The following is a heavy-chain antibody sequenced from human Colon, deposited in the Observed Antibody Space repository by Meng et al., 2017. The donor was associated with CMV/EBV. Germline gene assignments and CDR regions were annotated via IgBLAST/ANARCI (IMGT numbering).Heavy chain of an antibody. V-gene: IGHV3-23*01. Sequence: FTFVNYAMNWVRQAPGKGLEWVCSSSGSGGTTDYADAVKGRFTVSRDNSKNTLFLQMDSLRADDTAVYYCVKGDYDSNGYRRYNWFDPWGQGTLVTVSS. CDR2: SSGSGGTT. CDR3: VKGDYDSNGYRRYNWFDP. CDR1: FTFVNYA. D-gene: IGHD3-22*01. J-gene: IGHJ5*01.